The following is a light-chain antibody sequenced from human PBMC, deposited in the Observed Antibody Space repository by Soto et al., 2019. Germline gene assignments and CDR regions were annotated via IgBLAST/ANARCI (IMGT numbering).Light chain of an antibody. Sequence: DIQLTQSPSFLSASVGDRVTITCRASQGITSYFAWYQQKPGKAPNLLIYDASTLQSGVPSRFSGRGSGTEFTLTISSLQPEDLATYYCQQLNSYPITFGHGTRLEIQ. CDR2: DAS. V-gene: IGKV1-9*01. J-gene: IGKJ5*01. CDR1: QGITSY. CDR3: QQLNSYPIT.